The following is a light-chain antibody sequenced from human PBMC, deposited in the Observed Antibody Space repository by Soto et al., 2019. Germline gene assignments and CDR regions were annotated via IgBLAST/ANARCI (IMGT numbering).Light chain of an antibody. CDR3: GTWDSRLTAEV. Sequence: QSVLTQPPSVSAAPGQKVTISCSGSSTNIGHNYVSWYQQVPGTAPKLLIYDNNERPSGIPDRFSGSKSGTSATLGITGLQTGDEADYYCGTWDSRLTAEVFGGGTKVTVL. CDR1: STNIGHNY. J-gene: IGLJ3*02. V-gene: IGLV1-51*01. CDR2: DNN.